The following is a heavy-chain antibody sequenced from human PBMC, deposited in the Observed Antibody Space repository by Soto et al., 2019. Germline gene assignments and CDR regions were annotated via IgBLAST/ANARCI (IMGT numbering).Heavy chain of an antibody. CDR1: GFTFSSYW. Sequence: GGSLRLSCAASGFTFSSYWMHWVRQAPGKGLVWVSRINSDGSSTSYADSVKGRFTISRDNAKNTLYLQMNSLRAEDTAVYYCARVGGTVTAYYYYYGMDVWGQGTTVTVSS. CDR3: ARVGGTVTAYYYYYGMDV. CDR2: INSDGSST. D-gene: IGHD4-17*01. V-gene: IGHV3-74*01. J-gene: IGHJ6*02.